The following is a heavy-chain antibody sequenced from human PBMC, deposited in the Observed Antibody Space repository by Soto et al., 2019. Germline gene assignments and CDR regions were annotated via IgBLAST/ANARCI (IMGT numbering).Heavy chain of an antibody. J-gene: IGHJ4*02. D-gene: IGHD4-17*01. Sequence: SETLSLTCTVSGGSIGGYYWNWIRQPPGKGLEWIGYIYYSGSTNYNPSLKSRVTISVDTSKNQFSLKLTSVTAADTAVYYCSSGGGHGDYFAFSAQGTPVPVSS. V-gene: IGHV4-59*08. CDR1: GGSIGGYY. CDR3: SSGGGHGDYFAF. CDR2: IYYSGST.